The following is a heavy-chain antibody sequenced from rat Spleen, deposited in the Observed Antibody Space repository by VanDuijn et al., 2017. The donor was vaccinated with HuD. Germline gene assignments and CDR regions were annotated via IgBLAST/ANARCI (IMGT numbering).Heavy chain of an antibody. Sequence: EVQLVESGGGLVQPGRSLKLSCAASGFTFSNYYMAWVRQAPTTGLEWVASITNTGGSIYYPDSVKGRFTISRDNAQNTLYLQMNSLRSEDTATYYCTRVDTMGITTSFDYWGQGVMVTVSS. CDR3: TRVDTMGITTSFDY. J-gene: IGHJ2*01. D-gene: IGHD1-9*01. CDR2: ITNTGGSI. CDR1: GFTFSNYY. V-gene: IGHV5-27*01.